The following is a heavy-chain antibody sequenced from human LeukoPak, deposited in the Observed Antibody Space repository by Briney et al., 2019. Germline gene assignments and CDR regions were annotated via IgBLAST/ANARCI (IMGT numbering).Heavy chain of an antibody. V-gene: IGHV3-48*02. CDR1: GFTFSSYS. CDR2: ISSSTT. Sequence: TGGSLRLSCAASGFTFSSYSMNWVRQAPGKGLEWVSYISSSTTYYADSVKGRFTISRDNAKKSLYLQMKSLRDEDTAVYYCARGAIGGSYFFDYWGPGTPVTVSS. CDR3: ARGAIGGSYFFDY. D-gene: IGHD1-26*01. J-gene: IGHJ4*02.